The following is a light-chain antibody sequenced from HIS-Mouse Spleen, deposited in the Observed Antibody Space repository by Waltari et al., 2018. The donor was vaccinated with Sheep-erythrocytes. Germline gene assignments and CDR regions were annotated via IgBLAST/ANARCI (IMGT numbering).Light chain of an antibody. J-gene: IGKJ1*01. Sequence: IVFTQSPGPLSLSPGERATLSSRASQSVSSSYLAWYQQKPGQAPRPPIYGASSRATGIPERYSGSGSGTDFTLTISRLGPEDFAVYYCQQYGSSLRTFGQGTKVEIK. CDR1: QSVSSSY. V-gene: IGKV3-20*01. CDR2: GAS. CDR3: QQYGSSLRT.